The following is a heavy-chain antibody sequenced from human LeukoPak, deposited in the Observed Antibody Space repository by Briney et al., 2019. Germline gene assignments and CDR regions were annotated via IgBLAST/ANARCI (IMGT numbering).Heavy chain of an antibody. CDR2: ISSSGTTV. CDR3: AAAALDS. D-gene: IGHD6-13*01. CDR1: GFIFSGSE. J-gene: IGHJ5*01. V-gene: IGHV3-48*03. Sequence: GGSLRLSCAASGFIFSGSEMNWVRQAPGKGLEWVSCISSSGTTVYYADSVKGRFTISRDNAKNSLYLQMTSLRAEDTPLYSCAAAALDSSGPRTPLTVSS.